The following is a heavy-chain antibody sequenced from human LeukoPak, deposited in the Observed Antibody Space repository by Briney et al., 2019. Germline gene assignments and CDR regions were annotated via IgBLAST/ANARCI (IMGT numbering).Heavy chain of an antibody. V-gene: IGHV3-48*03. J-gene: IGHJ5*02. CDR1: GFTFSSYE. CDR3: ARLFHRQDPFDP. CDR2: VSSSGSTI. Sequence: GGSLRLSCAASGFTFSSYEMNWVRQAPGKGLEWVSYVSSSGSTIYYADSVKGRFTISRDNAKNSLYLQMNSLRAEGTALYYCARLFHRQDPFDPWGQGTLVTVSS. D-gene: IGHD2-21*01.